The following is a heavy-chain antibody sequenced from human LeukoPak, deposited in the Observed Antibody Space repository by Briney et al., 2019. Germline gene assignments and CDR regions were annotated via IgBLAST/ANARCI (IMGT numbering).Heavy chain of an antibody. Sequence: SETLSLSCAVYGGSFSAYYWSWIRQPPGKGLEWIGEINHSGSTNYNPSLKSRVTISVDTSKNQSSLKLTSVPAADTAVYYCARGLGLTAAAGWIVWFDPWGQGTLVTVSS. V-gene: IGHV4-34*01. CDR3: ARGLGLTAAAGWIVWFDP. CDR1: GGSFSAYY. J-gene: IGHJ5*02. CDR2: INHSGST. D-gene: IGHD6-13*01.